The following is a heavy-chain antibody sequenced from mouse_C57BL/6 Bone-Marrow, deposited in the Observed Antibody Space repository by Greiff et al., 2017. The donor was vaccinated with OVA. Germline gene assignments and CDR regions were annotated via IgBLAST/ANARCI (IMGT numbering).Heavy chain of an antibody. V-gene: IGHV5S21*01. CDR1: GFTFSSYA. CDR2: ISSGGDYI. CDR3: ARPGFPPLDY. Sequence: EVQGVESGEGLVKPGGSLKLSCAASGFTFSSYAMSWVRQTPEKRLEWVAYISSGGDYIYYADTVKGRFTISRDNARNTLYLQMSSLRSEDTALYYCARPGFPPLDYWGQGTTLTVSS. J-gene: IGHJ2*01.